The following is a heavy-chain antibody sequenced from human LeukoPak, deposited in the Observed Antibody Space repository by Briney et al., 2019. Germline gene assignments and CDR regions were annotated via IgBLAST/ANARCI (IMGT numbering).Heavy chain of an antibody. CDR2: INPNSGGT. J-gene: IGHJ4*02. Sequence: ASVKVSCKASGYTFTGYYMHWVRQAPGQGLEWMGRINPNSGGTNYAQKFQGRVTMTRDTSISTAYMELSRLRSDDTAVYYCARGYDYYDSSGYIDYWGQGTLVTVSS. CDR1: GYTFTGYY. D-gene: IGHD3-22*01. CDR3: ARGYDYYDSSGYIDY. V-gene: IGHV1-2*06.